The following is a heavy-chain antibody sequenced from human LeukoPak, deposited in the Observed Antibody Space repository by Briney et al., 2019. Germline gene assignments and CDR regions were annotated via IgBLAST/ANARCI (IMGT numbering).Heavy chain of an antibody. V-gene: IGHV4-39*01. CDR3: ARGGQEGYNYPYFDS. D-gene: IGHD5-24*01. CDR2: IHYTGST. J-gene: IGHJ4*02. CDR1: GASISRSSYY. Sequence: SETLSLTCSVSGASISRSSYYWGWIRQPPGKGLEWIGSIHYTGSTYYNPSLKSRVTISVDTSKNQFSLKLSSVTAADTAVYYCARGGQEGYNYPYFDSWDQGTLVTVSS.